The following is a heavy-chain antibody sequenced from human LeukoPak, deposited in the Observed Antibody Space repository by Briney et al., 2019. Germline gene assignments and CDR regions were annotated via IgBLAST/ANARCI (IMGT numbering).Heavy chain of an antibody. D-gene: IGHD1-26*01. CDR3: ARDSNGGSTGY. Sequence: PGGSLRLSCATSGFTFSAYAMSWIRQAPGKGLEWVGFVRGTGFGGTTEYAASVEGRFSISRDDSESIAYLQMNSLRAEDTAVYYCARDSNGGSTGYWGQGTLVTVSS. CDR1: GFTFSAYA. J-gene: IGHJ4*02. CDR2: VRGTGFGGTT. V-gene: IGHV3-49*03.